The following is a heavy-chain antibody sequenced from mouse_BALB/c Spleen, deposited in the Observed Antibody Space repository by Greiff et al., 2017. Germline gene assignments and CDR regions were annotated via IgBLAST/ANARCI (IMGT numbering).Heavy chain of an antibody. J-gene: IGHJ4*01. V-gene: IGHV1-84*02. CDR1: GYTFTDYY. D-gene: IGHD2-2*01. Sequence: QVQLKQSGPELVKPGASVKISCKASGYTFTDYYINWVKQKPGQGLEWIGWIYPGSGNTKYNEKFKGKATLTVDTSSSTAYMQLSSLTSEDTAVYFCARGYGYAYYYAMDYWGQGTSVTVSS. CDR3: ARGYGYAYYYAMDY. CDR2: IYPGSGNT.